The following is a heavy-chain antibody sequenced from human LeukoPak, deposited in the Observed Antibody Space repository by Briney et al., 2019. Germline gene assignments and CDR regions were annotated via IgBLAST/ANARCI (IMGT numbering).Heavy chain of an antibody. CDR3: AREIVGGFNPGAY. Sequence: PSETLSLTCTVSLDSTTINFWSWVRQPPGKGLEWIGEIHRSGSTNYNPSLQSRVTISIVRSKNQIALELASETAAETAVYYCAREIVGGFNPGAYWGQGTLVTVSS. J-gene: IGHJ4*02. CDR2: IHRSGST. D-gene: IGHD1-14*01. CDR1: LDSTTINF. V-gene: IGHV4-4*02.